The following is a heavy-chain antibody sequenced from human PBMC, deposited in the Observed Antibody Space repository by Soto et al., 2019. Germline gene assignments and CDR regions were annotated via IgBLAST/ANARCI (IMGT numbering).Heavy chain of an antibody. CDR3: ARDLQTYSSGWYADY. V-gene: IGHV3-30-3*01. CDR2: ISYDGSSK. CDR1: GFTFNNYA. Sequence: QVQLVESGGDVVQPGRSLRLSCSFSGFTFNNYAIHWVRQAPGKGLEWVAVISYDGSSKYYADSVKGRFTISSDNSKNTLYLQMNSLRAEDTAVYYCARDLQTYSSGWYADYWGQGTLVTDSS. J-gene: IGHJ4*02. D-gene: IGHD6-19*01.